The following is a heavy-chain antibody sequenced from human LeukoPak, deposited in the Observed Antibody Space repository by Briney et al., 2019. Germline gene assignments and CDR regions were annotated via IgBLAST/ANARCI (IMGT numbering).Heavy chain of an antibody. D-gene: IGHD4-23*01. CDR2: IYYSGST. CDR1: GGSISSSSYY. Sequence: SETLSLTCTVSGGSISSSSYYWGWIRQPPGKGLEWIGSIYYSGSTYYNPSLKSRVTISVDTSKNQFSLKLSSVTAADTAVYYCASTVVNLGDYWGQGTLVTVSS. J-gene: IGHJ4*02. V-gene: IGHV4-39*01. CDR3: ASTVVNLGDY.